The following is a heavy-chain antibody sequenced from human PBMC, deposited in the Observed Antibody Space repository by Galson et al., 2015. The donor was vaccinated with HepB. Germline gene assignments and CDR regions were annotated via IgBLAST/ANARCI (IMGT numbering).Heavy chain of an antibody. Sequence: SLRLSCAASGFTFSSYWMSWVRQAPGKGLEWVANIKQDGSEKYYVDSVKGRFTISRDNAKNSLYLQMNSLRAEDTAVYYCAISGLLENYFDYWGQGTLVTVSS. V-gene: IGHV3-7*01. CDR3: AISGLLENYFDY. CDR2: IKQDGSEK. D-gene: IGHD1-1*01. J-gene: IGHJ4*02. CDR1: GFTFSSYW.